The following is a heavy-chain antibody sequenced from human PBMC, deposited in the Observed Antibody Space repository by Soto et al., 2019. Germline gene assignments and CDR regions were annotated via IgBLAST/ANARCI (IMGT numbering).Heavy chain of an antibody. CDR3: AKERRYSFDAFDI. D-gene: IGHD5-12*01. Sequence: QEQLVESGGGVVQAGRSLRLSCAASGFTFNFFGMHWVRQAPGKGLEWVAVISYDGSEKYYADSVKGRFTMSRDNSKNMVYLEMSSLRPEDTSVYYCAKERRYSFDAFDIRGHGTMVTVSS. J-gene: IGHJ3*02. V-gene: IGHV3-30*18. CDR1: GFTFNFFG. CDR2: ISYDGSEK.